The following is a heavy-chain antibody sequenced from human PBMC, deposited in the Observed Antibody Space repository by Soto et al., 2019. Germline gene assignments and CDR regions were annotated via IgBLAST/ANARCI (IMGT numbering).Heavy chain of an antibody. CDR3: ARDLMATGNYYYYGMDV. V-gene: IGHV1-18*01. CDR1: GYTFASYG. J-gene: IGHJ6*02. D-gene: IGHD3-9*01. Sequence: ASVKVSCKASGYTFASYGFSWVRQAPGQGLEWMGWISAYNADTKYAQRFQGRVTMTIDTSTSTAYMELRSLRSDDTAVYYCARDLMATGNYYYYGMDVWGQGTTVTVSS. CDR2: ISAYNADT.